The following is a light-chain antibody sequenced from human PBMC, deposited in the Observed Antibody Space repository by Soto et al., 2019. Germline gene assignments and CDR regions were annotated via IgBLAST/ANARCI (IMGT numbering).Light chain of an antibody. V-gene: IGKV1-39*01. Sequence: DIQMTQSPSSLSASVGHRFTITCRASQSISSYLNWYQQKPGKAPKLLIYAASSLQSGVPSRFRGSGSGTDLTITISSLQTEDFETYFCQQGYSFAFTFGPGTKVDIK. CDR2: AAS. CDR3: QQGYSFAFT. J-gene: IGKJ3*01. CDR1: QSISSY.